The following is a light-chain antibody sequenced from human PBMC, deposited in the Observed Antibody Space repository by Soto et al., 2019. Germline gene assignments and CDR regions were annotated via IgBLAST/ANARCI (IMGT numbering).Light chain of an antibody. CDR3: QQFGASPRT. J-gene: IGKJ4*02. CDR1: QSVRSW. V-gene: IGKV1-5*01. Sequence: DIQMTQSPSTLSASVGDRVTITCRASQSVRSWLAWYQQKPGRAPKFLIYDASSLESGVPSRFSGSGSGTEFTLTISNLQPDDFAVYYCQQFGASPRTFGRGTRVEIK. CDR2: DAS.